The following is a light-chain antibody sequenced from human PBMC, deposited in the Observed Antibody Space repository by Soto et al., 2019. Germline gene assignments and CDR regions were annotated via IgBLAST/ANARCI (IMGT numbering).Light chain of an antibody. CDR3: ASWDDRVGAVI. V-gene: IGLV1-47*02. CDR1: SSNIGGTNY. Sequence: QSGLTQPASTSVTRGQQVFISCSGSSSNIGGTNYAYWYQQLPGAAPKLLMHSNNLRPSGVPERISGSKFGTEASLAISGLRSEDEAVYYCASWDDRVGAVIFAGGTQLAVL. CDR2: SNN. J-gene: IGLJ2*01.